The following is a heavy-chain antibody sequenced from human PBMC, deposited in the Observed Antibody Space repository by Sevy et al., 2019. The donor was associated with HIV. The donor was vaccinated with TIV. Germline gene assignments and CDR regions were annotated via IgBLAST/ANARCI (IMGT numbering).Heavy chain of an antibody. CDR2: IYYSGST. D-gene: IGHD2-15*01. Sequence: SETLSLTCTVSGGSISSGDYYWSWIRQPPGKGLEWIGYIYYSGSTYYNPSLKGRVTISVDTSKNQFSLKLSSVTAADTAVYYCARVYCSGGSCYSGAWFDPWGQGTLVTVSS. CDR3: ARVYCSGGSCYSGAWFDP. J-gene: IGHJ5*02. CDR1: GGSISSGDYY. V-gene: IGHV4-30-4*01.